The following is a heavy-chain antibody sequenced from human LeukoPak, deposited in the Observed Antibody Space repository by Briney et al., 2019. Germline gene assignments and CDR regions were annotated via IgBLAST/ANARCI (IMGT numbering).Heavy chain of an antibody. CDR2: IGAYNGNT. CDR1: GYTFTSYG. CDR3: ASINWNYRWFDP. Sequence: GASVKVSCKASGYTFTSYGISWVRQAPGQGLEWMGWIGAYNGNTNYAQKLQGRVTMTTDTSTSTAYMELRSLRSDDTAVYYCASINWNYRWFDPWGQGTLVTVSS. J-gene: IGHJ5*02. D-gene: IGHD1-7*01. V-gene: IGHV1-18*01.